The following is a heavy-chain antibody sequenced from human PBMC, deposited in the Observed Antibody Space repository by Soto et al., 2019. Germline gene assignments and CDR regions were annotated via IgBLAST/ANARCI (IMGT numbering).Heavy chain of an antibody. V-gene: IGHV3-30*18. D-gene: IGHD5-18*01. J-gene: IGHJ4*02. Sequence: GGSLRLSCAASGFTFSSYGMHWVRQAPGKGLEWVAVISYDGSNKYYADSVKGRFTISRDNSKNTLYLQMNSLRAEDTAVYYCAKDPDTAMVTPSLGDYWGQGTLVTVSS. CDR1: GFTFSSYG. CDR3: AKDPDTAMVTPSLGDY. CDR2: ISYDGSNK.